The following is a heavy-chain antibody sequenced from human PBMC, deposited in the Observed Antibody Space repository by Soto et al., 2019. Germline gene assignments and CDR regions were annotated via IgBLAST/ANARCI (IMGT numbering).Heavy chain of an antibody. Sequence: GGSLRLSCAASGFTFSSYSMNWVRQAPGKGLEWVSYISSSSSTIYYADSVKGRFTISRDNAKNSLYLQMNSLRAEETAVYYCARDLSNYGMYNWFDPWGQGTLVTVSS. V-gene: IGHV3-48*01. D-gene: IGHD4-4*01. CDR3: ARDLSNYGMYNWFDP. CDR2: ISSSSSTI. J-gene: IGHJ5*02. CDR1: GFTFSSYS.